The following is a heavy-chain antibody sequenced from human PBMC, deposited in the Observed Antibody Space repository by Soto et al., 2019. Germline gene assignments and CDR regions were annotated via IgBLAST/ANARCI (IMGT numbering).Heavy chain of an antibody. CDR2: ISTYNGNT. CDR3: ARYYYCMDV. Sequence: ASVKVSCKASGYTFTSFGISWVRQAPGQGLEWMGWISTYNGNTNYAQKFQGRVTMTTDTSTSTAYMDLRTLRSDDTAVYYCARYYYCMDVWGKGTTVTVSS. V-gene: IGHV1-18*01. J-gene: IGHJ6*03. CDR1: GYTFTSFG.